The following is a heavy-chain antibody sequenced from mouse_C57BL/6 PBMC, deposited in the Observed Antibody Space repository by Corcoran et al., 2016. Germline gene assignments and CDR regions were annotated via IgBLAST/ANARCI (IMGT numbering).Heavy chain of an antibody. Sequence: EVQLQQSGPELVKPGASVKISCKASGYTFTDYYMNWVKQSHGKSLEWIGDINPNNGGTSYNQKFKGKATLTVDKSSSTAYMELRSLTSEDSAVYYCARDYYGSSYRWYVDVWGTGTTVTVSS. J-gene: IGHJ1*03. CDR1: GYTFTDYY. CDR2: INPNNGGT. V-gene: IGHV1-26*01. CDR3: ARDYYGSSYRWYVDV. D-gene: IGHD1-1*01.